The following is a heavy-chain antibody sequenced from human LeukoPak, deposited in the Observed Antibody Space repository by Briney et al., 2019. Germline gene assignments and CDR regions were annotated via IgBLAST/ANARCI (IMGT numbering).Heavy chain of an antibody. Sequence: ASVTVSFKASGYTFTSYGISWVRQAPGQGLEWMGWISAYNGNTNYAQKLQGRVTMTTDTSTSTAYMELRSLRSEDTAVYYCARAYYYDSSGPSGYYYYMDVWGKGTTVTISS. J-gene: IGHJ6*03. CDR1: GYTFTSYG. V-gene: IGHV1-18*01. CDR3: ARAYYYDSSGPSGYYYYMDV. D-gene: IGHD3-22*01. CDR2: ISAYNGNT.